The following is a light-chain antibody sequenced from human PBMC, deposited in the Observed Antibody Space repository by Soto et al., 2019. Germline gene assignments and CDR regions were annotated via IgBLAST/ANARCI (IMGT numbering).Light chain of an antibody. Sequence: IVLTQSPAILSLSPGERATLSCRASQSVKNYLAWYQHKPGQAPRLLIYDASNRATGIPARFSGSGSGTDFTLTISSVEPEDFAVYYCQQRYNSFTFGPGTKVDIK. CDR1: QSVKNY. V-gene: IGKV3-11*01. CDR2: DAS. J-gene: IGKJ3*01. CDR3: QQRYNSFT.